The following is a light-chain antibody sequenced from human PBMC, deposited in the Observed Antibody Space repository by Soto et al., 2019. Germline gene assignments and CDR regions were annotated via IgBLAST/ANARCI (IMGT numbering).Light chain of an antibody. CDR1: SSDVGGYNY. CDR2: DVS. CDR3: SSYISSSTLDV. Sequence: QSALTQPASVSGSPGQSITISCTGTSSDVGGYNYVSWYQQHPGKAPKLMIYDVSTRPSGVSNRFSGSKSGNTASLTISGLQAEDEADYYCSSYISSSTLDVFGTGTKLTVL. V-gene: IGLV2-14*01. J-gene: IGLJ1*01.